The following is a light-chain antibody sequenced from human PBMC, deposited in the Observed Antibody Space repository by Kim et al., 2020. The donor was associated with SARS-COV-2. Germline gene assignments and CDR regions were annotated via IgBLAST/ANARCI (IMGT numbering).Light chain of an antibody. CDR2: QDK. J-gene: IGLJ2*01. V-gene: IGLV3-1*01. Sequence: SVSPGQTATITCSGDKLGDKYVCWYQQRPGQSPLLVIYQDKKRPSGIPERFSGSNSGNTATLTISGTQTMDEADYYCQAWDSTTVVFGGGTQLTVL. CDR1: KLGDKY. CDR3: QAWDSTTVV.